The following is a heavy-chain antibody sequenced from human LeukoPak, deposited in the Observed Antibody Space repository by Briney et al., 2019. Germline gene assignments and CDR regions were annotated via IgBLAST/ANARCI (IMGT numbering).Heavy chain of an antibody. J-gene: IGHJ4*02. D-gene: IGHD4-17*01. CDR1: GFTFSNYY. CDR3: ARTPQPAYDYGDQNDY. V-gene: IGHV3-11*04. Sequence: PGGSLRLSCAASGFTFSNYYMTWIRQAPGKGLEWVSYSSSSGSTIYYADSVKGRFTISRDNSKNTLYLQMNSLRAEDTAVYYCARTPQPAYDYGDQNDYWGQGTLVTVSS. CDR2: SSSSGSTI.